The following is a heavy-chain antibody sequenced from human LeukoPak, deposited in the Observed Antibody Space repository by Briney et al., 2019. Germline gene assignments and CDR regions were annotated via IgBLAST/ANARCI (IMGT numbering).Heavy chain of an antibody. D-gene: IGHD1-26*01. CDR2: FDPEDGET. CDR1: GDTLTELS. CDR3: ATAAGATDAFDI. V-gene: IGHV1-24*01. J-gene: IGHJ3*02. Sequence: ASVKVSCKVSGDTLTELSTHWVRQAPGKGLEWMGGFDPEDGETIYAQKFQGRVTMTEDTSTDTAYMELSSLRSEDTAVYYCATAAGATDAFDIWGQGTMVTVSS.